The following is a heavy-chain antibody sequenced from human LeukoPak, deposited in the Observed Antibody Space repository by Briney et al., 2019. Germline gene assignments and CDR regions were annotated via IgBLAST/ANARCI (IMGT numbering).Heavy chain of an antibody. CDR2: IYYSGST. D-gene: IGHD4-17*01. CDR3: ARNDGDYAVDY. V-gene: IGHV4-39*01. CDR1: GSSISSSSYY. Sequence: SETLSLTCTVSGSSISSSSYYWGWIRQPPGKGLEWIGSIYYSGSTYYNPSLKSRVTISVDTSKNQFSLKLSSVTAADTAVYYCARNDGDYAVDYWGQGTLVTVSS. J-gene: IGHJ4*02.